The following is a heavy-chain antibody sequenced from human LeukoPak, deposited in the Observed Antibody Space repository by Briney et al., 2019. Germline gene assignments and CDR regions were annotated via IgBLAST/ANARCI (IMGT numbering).Heavy chain of an antibody. CDR2: IYYSGST. J-gene: IGHJ4*02. CDR1: GESISGFY. V-gene: IGHV4-59*01. CDR3: ARDNDQLGLDPFDY. Sequence: PSETLSLTCTVSGESISGFYWTWIRQPPGKGLEWIGYIYYSGSTNYNPSLKSRVTISVDTSKNQFSLKLSSVTAADTAMYYCARDNDQLGLDPFDYWGQGTLVIVSS. D-gene: IGHD1-1*01.